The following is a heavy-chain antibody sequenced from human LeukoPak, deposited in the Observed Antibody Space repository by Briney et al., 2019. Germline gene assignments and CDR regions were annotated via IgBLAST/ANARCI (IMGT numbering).Heavy chain of an antibody. CDR3: ARTWSYYFDY. CDR1: GGSISSGNYY. Sequence: SETLSLTCTVSGGSISSGNYYWSWIRQPAGKGLEWIGRIYTSGSSNYNPSLKSRVTISVDTSKNQFSLKLSSVTAADTAVYYCARTWSYYFDYWGQGTLVTVSS. V-gene: IGHV4-61*02. D-gene: IGHD1-26*01. J-gene: IGHJ4*02. CDR2: IYTSGSS.